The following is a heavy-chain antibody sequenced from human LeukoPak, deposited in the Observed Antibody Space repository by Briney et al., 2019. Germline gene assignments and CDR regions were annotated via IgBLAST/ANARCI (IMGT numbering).Heavy chain of an antibody. CDR2: INSDGSST. CDR3: ARGGCSSTGCYTTGPYYYYYMDV. Sequence: GGSLRVSCAASGFTFSSSWMHWVRQARGKGLVWVSRINSDGSSTSDADSVKGRFTISRDNAKNTLYLQMNSLRAEDTAVYYCARGGCSSTGCYTTGPYYYYYMDVWGKGTTVTVSS. D-gene: IGHD2-2*02. J-gene: IGHJ6*03. CDR1: GFTFSSSW. V-gene: IGHV3-74*01.